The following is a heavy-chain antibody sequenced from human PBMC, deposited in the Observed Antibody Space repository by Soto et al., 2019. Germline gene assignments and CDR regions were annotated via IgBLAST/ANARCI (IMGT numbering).Heavy chain of an antibody. CDR1: GGSISSGGYS. Sequence: SETLSLTCAVSGGSISSGGYSWSWIRQPPGKGLEWIGYIYHSGSTYYSPSLKSRVTISVDRSKNQFSLKLSSVTAADTAVYYCARARSYYEASYYFDYWGQGTLVTVSS. V-gene: IGHV4-30-2*01. CDR3: ARARSYYEASYYFDY. CDR2: IYHSGST. D-gene: IGHD3-22*01. J-gene: IGHJ4*02.